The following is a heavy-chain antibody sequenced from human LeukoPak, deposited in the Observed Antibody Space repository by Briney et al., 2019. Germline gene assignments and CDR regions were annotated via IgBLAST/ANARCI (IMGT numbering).Heavy chain of an antibody. Sequence: GGSLRLSCAASGFTFTSYSMNWVRQAPGKGLEWVGRIKSKTDGGTTDYAAPVKGRFTISRDDSKNTLYLQMNSLKTEDTAVYYCTTKRRYSSSWYQIFDYWGQGTLVTVSS. CDR1: GFTFTSYS. CDR2: IKSKTDGGTT. J-gene: IGHJ4*02. CDR3: TTKRRYSSSWYQIFDY. V-gene: IGHV3-15*01. D-gene: IGHD6-13*01.